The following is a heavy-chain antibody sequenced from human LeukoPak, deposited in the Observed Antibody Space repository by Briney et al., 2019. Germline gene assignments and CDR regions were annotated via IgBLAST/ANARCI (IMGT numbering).Heavy chain of an antibody. CDR1: GYMFSNYW. J-gene: IGHJ4*02. V-gene: IGHV5-51*01. CDR3: ARRGEMATIGGGDY. Sequence: GESLKISCEGSGYMFSNYWIVWVRQMPGKGLEWMGIIYPGDSDTTYSPSFQGQVTISADTSINTAYVQWTSLKASDTAMYYCARRGEMATIGGGDYWGQGTLATVSS. D-gene: IGHD5-24*01. CDR2: IYPGDSDT.